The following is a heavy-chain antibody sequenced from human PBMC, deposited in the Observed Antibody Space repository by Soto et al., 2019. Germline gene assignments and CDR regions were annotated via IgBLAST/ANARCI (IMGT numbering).Heavy chain of an antibody. D-gene: IGHD2-21*01. CDR3: AREVLWSRYFDY. CDR2: MSYDGTTK. CDR1: GFIFSNYV. J-gene: IGHJ4*02. V-gene: IGHV3-30-3*01. Sequence: QVQLVESGGGVVQPGRSLRLSCAASGFIFSNYVMYWVRQAPGKGLEWVAFMSYDGTTKYYADYVKGRFTISRDNSKNTLYLQMNNLRPEDTGVYYCAREVLWSRYFDYWGQGTLVTVSS.